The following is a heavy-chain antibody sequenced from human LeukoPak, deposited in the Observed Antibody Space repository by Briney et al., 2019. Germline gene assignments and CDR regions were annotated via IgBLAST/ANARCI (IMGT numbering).Heavy chain of an antibody. D-gene: IGHD3-22*01. J-gene: IGHJ4*02. CDR2: ISGRGGST. V-gene: IGHV3-23*01. CDR3: AKDSSGYYSSPPDY. Sequence: GGTLRLSCAPSGLTFSSYAMSWVRQAPGKGLEWVSAISGRGGSTYYGDSVKGRFTISRDNSKNTLYLQMNSLRAEDTAVYYCAKDSSGYYSSPPDYWGQGTLVTVSS. CDR1: GLTFSSYA.